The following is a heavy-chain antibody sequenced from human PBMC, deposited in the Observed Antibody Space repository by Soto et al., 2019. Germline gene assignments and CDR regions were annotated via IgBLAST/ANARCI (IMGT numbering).Heavy chain of an antibody. J-gene: IGHJ4*02. CDR3: AREDYYDSSGPTLDY. CDR1: GFTFSSYG. CDR2: IWYDGSNK. V-gene: IGHV3-33*01. D-gene: IGHD3-22*01. Sequence: GGSLRLSCAASGFTFSSYGMHWVRQAPGKGLEWVAVIWYDGSNKYYAGSVKGRFTISRDNSKNTLYLQMNSLRAEDTAVYYCAREDYYDSSGPTLDYWGQGTLVTVSS.